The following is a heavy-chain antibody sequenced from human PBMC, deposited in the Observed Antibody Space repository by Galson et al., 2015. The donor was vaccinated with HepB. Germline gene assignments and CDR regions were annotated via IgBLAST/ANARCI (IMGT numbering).Heavy chain of an antibody. V-gene: IGHV5-51*03. CDR3: ARRTLSTNFDY. CDR2: IYPDDSDI. J-gene: IGHJ4*02. CDR1: GYSFTSYW. D-gene: IGHD1-1*01. Sequence: QSGAEVKKPGESLKISCKGSGYSFTSYWIGWVRQMPGKGLEGMGIIYPDDSDIRYSPSFQGQVTISADKSISTVYLQWSSLKASDTAIYYCARRTLSTNFDYWGQGTLVTVSS.